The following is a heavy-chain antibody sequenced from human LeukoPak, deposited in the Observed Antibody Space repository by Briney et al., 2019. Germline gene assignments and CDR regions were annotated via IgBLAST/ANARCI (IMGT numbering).Heavy chain of an antibody. V-gene: IGHV4-34*01. CDR3: ARGRKSFNWFDP. Sequence: PSETLSLTCAVYGGSFSGYYWSWIRQPPGKGLEWIGEINHSGSTNYNPSLKSRVTITVDTSKNQFSLKLSSVTAADTAVYYCARGRKSFNWFDPWGQGTLVTVSS. CDR2: INHSGST. D-gene: IGHD3-10*01. J-gene: IGHJ5*02. CDR1: GGSFSGYY.